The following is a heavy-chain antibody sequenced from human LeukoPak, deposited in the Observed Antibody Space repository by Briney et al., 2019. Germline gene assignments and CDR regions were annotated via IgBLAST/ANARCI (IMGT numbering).Heavy chain of an antibody. D-gene: IGHD5-12*01. J-gene: IGHJ6*03. CDR3: ARGLRTYYYYYMDV. V-gene: IGHV4-61*02. Sequence: SETLSLTCTVSGGSISSGSYYWSWIRQPAGKGLEWIGRIYTSGSTNYNPSLKSRVTISVDTSKNQFSLKLSSVTAEDTAVYYCARGLRTYYYYYMDVWGKGTTVTVSS. CDR2: IYTSGST. CDR1: GGSISSGSYY.